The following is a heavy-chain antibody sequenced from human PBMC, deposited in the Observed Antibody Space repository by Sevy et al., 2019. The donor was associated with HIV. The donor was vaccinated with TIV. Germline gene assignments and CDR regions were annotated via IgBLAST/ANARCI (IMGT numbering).Heavy chain of an antibody. CDR3: ARRPTSTGPPRFDY. J-gene: IGHJ4*02. Sequence: GGSLRLSCAASGFIFSDYNMGWIRQAPGKGLEWVSYISSTSTYTKYADSVKGRFTISRDNAKNSLFLQMNSLRAEDTVVYYCARRPTSTGPPRFDYWGQGTLVTVSS. CDR2: ISSTSTYT. CDR1: GFIFSDYN. D-gene: IGHD2-8*02. V-gene: IGHV3-11*06.